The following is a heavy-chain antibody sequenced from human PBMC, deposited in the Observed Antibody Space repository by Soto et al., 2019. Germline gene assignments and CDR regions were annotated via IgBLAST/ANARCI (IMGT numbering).Heavy chain of an antibody. V-gene: IGHV2-5*01. D-gene: IGHD5-12*01. CDR3: AHRSGGYNYFDY. J-gene: IGHJ4*02. CDR2: IYWNGDK. CDR1: GFSLTTSGEG. Sequence: QITLKESGPTLVKPTQTLTLTCTFSGFSLTTSGEGVGWIRQPPGKALEWLTVIYWNGDKGYSPSLKSRLTITKDTSKNQVVLTMTNMDPVDTATYYCAHRSGGYNYFDYWGQGTLVTVSS.